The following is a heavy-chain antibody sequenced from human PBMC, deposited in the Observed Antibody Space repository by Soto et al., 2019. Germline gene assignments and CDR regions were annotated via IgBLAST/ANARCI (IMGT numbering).Heavy chain of an antibody. Sequence: SETLSLTCAVYGGSFSGYYWSWIRQPPGKGLEWIGEINHSGSTNYNPSLKSRVTISVDTSKNQFSLKLSSVTAADTAVYYCARGYYWIDPWGQGTLGTVSS. V-gene: IGHV4-34*01. CDR2: INHSGST. J-gene: IGHJ5*02. CDR3: ARGYYWIDP. CDR1: GGSFSGYY. D-gene: IGHD3-10*01.